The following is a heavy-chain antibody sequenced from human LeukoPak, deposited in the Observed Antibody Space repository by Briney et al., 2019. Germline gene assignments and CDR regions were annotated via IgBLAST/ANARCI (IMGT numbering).Heavy chain of an antibody. Sequence: GGSLRLSCAASGFTFSSYSMNWVRQAPGKGLEWISSISSSSSYIYYADSVKGRFTISRDNAKNSLYLQMNSLRAEDTAVYYCARDYGDGYSRYYFDYWGQGTLVTVSS. CDR1: GFTFSSYS. V-gene: IGHV3-21*01. CDR3: ARDYGDGYSRYYFDY. J-gene: IGHJ4*02. CDR2: ISSSSSYI. D-gene: IGHD5-24*01.